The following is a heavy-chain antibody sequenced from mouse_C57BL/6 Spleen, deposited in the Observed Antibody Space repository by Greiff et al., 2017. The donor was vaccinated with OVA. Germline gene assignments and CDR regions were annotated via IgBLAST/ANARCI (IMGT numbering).Heavy chain of an antibody. D-gene: IGHD2-3*01. CDR3: AIYVYYNYAMDY. CDR2: IDPSDSYT. J-gene: IGHJ4*01. CDR1: GYTFTSYW. Sequence: QVQLQQPGAELVRPGTSVKLSCKASGYTFTSYWMHWVKQRPGQGLEWIGVIDPSDSYTNYTQKFKGKATLTVDTSSSTAYMQLRSLTSEDSAVYYCAIYVYYNYAMDYWGQGTSVTVSS. V-gene: IGHV1-59*01.